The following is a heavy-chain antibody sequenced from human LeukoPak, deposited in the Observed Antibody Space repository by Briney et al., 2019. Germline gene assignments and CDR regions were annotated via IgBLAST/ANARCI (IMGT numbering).Heavy chain of an antibody. CDR2: INPNSGGT. CDR1: GYTFTGYY. J-gene: IGHJ5*02. CDR3: ARAPYSSSWYWFDP. D-gene: IGHD6-13*01. V-gene: IGHV1-2*02. Sequence: ASVKVSCKASGYTFTGYYMHWVRQAPGQGLEWMGWINPNSGGTNYAQKFQGRATMTRDTSISTAYMELSRLRSDDTAVYYCARAPYSSSWYWFDPWGQGTLVTVSS.